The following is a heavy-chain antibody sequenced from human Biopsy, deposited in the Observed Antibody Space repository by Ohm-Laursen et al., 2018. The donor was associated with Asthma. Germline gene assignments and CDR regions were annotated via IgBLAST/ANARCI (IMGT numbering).Heavy chain of an antibody. CDR2: VSSDGHNK. CDR1: GFVFSQCG. Sequence: SLRLSCAASGFVFSQCGMHWVRQGPGKGLEWVALVSSDGHNKYYEDSVKGRFTISRDNSRNRLYLQINGLTVKDSAVYFCARQSGQDYGDSSGFDIWGQGTKVAVSS. D-gene: IGHD3-22*01. CDR3: ARQSGQDYGDSSGFDI. V-gene: IGHV3-30*03. J-gene: IGHJ3*02.